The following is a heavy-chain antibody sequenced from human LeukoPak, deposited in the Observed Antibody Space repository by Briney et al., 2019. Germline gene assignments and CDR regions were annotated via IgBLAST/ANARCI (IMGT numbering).Heavy chain of an antibody. CDR2: IYYSGST. CDR1: GGSISSYY. J-gene: IGHJ4*02. Sequence: PSETLSLTCTVSGGSISSYYWSWIRQPPGKGLEWIGYIYYSGSTNYNPSLKSRVTISVDTSKNQFSLKLSSVTAADTAVYYCARVGYNSGWYRNWGQGTLVTVSS. V-gene: IGHV4-59*01. D-gene: IGHD6-19*01. CDR3: ARVGYNSGWYRN.